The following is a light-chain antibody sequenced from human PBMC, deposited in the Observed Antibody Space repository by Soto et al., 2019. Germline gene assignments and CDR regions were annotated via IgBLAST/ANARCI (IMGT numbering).Light chain of an antibody. CDR1: HSISSW. V-gene: IGKV1-5*01. J-gene: IGKJ1*01. Sequence: DIQMTQSPSTLSTSVGDRVTITCRASHSISSWLAWYQRKPGKAPKLLIYDASSLESGVPPRFSGSGSGTEFTLTISSLQPEDFATYYCQQYDSFSVTFGQGTKVDIK. CDR3: QQYDSFSVT. CDR2: DAS.